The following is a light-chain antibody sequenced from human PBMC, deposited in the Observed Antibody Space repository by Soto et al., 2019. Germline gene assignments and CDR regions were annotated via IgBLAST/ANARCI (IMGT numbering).Light chain of an antibody. CDR2: DVT. J-gene: IGLJ2*01. CDR3: SSFASSSPLV. Sequence: QSALTQPASVSGSPGQSITISCTGTSSDVGGYNYVSWYQQHPGKAPKLLICDVTNRPSGVSNSFSGSKSGNTASLPISWLQTEDEDDYYCSSFASSSPLVFGGGTKLTVL. CDR1: SSDVGGYNY. V-gene: IGLV2-14*03.